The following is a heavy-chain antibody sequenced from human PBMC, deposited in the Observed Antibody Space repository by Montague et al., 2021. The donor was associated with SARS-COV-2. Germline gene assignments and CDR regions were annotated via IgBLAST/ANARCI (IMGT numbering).Heavy chain of an antibody. V-gene: IGHV3-23*01. CDR3: AKVGWYNWNPYDTFDI. CDR1: GFTFSSYA. CDR2: MSGSGDRT. Sequence: SLRLSCAASGFTFSSYAMNWVRQAPGKGLEWVSAMSGSGDRTYYADSVKGRFTISRDNSKNTLSLQMNSLRAEDTAVYYCAKVGWYNWNPYDTFDIWGQGKMVTVSS. D-gene: IGHD1-20*01. J-gene: IGHJ3*02.